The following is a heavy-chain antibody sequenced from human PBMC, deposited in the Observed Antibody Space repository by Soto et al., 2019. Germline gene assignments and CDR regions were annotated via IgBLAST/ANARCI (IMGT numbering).Heavy chain of an antibody. D-gene: IGHD5-18*01. CDR2: INPSGGST. Sequence: ASVKVSCKASGYTFTSYDINWVRQATGQGLEWMGIINPSGGSTSYAQKFQGRVTMTRDTSTSTVYMELSSLRSEDTAVYYCARDNVDTAMVTPNNWFDPWGQGTLVTVSS. J-gene: IGHJ5*02. V-gene: IGHV1-46*01. CDR1: GYTFTSYD. CDR3: ARDNVDTAMVTPNNWFDP.